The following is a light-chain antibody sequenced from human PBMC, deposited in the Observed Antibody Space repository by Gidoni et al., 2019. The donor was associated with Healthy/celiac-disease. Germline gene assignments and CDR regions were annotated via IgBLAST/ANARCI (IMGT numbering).Light chain of an antibody. J-gene: IGLJ2*01. CDR1: KLGAKY. Sequence: SYELTPPPSVSVSPVQTSSITCTGDKLGAKYACWYQQKPGQSPVLVIYQASKRPSGIPERFSGSNSGNTATLTISGTQAMDEADYYCQAWDSSTVVFGGGTKLTVL. CDR2: QAS. V-gene: IGLV3-1*01. CDR3: QAWDSSTVV.